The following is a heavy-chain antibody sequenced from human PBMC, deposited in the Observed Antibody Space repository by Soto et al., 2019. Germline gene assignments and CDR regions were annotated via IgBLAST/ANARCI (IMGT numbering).Heavy chain of an antibody. Sequence: ETLSLTCTVSGGSISSYYWSWIRQPPGKGLEWIGYIYYSGSTNYNPSLKSRVTISVDTSKNQFSLKLSSVTAADTAVYYCAREGSYGGNSYFDYWGQGTLVTVSS. V-gene: IGHV4-59*01. J-gene: IGHJ4*02. D-gene: IGHD4-17*01. CDR3: AREGSYGGNSYFDY. CDR1: GGSISSYY. CDR2: IYYSGST.